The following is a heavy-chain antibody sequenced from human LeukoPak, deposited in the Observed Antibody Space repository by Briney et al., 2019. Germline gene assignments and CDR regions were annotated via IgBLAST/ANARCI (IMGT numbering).Heavy chain of an antibody. CDR1: GFTFSSYG. D-gene: IGHD2-15*01. CDR2: ISYDGSNK. V-gene: IGHV3-30*19. CDR3: ASERLAYCSGGSCSTLDY. Sequence: GRSLRLSCAASGFTFSSYGMHWVRQAPGKGLEWVAVISYDGSNKYYADSVKGRFTISRDNSKNTLYLQMNSLRAEDTAVYYCASERLAYCSGGSCSTLDYWGQGTLVTVSS. J-gene: IGHJ4*02.